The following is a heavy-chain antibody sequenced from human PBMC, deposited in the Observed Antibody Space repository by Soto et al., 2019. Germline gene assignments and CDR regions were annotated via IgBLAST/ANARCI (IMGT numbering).Heavy chain of an antibody. D-gene: IGHD3-10*01. CDR2: ISGSGGST. V-gene: IGHV3-23*01. CDR3: ANDSEQGALLWFGEDTGAFDI. J-gene: IGHJ3*02. Sequence: EVQLLESGGGLVQPGGSLRLSCAASGFTFSSYAMSWVRQAPGKGLAWVSAISGSGGSTYYADSVKGRFTSSRDNSKNTLYLQMNSLRAEDTAVYYCANDSEQGALLWFGEDTGAFDIWGQGTMVTVSS. CDR1: GFTFSSYA.